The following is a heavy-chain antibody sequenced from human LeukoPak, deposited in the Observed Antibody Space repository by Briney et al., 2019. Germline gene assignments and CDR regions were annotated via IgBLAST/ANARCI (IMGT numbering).Heavy chain of an antibody. V-gene: IGHV1-2*02. CDR2: INPKIADT. J-gene: IGHJ5*02. CDR1: GYTFNDFY. CDR3: ARSLPYDNRNPHIDP. Sequence: ASVKVSCKASGYTFNDFYVHWVRQAPGQGLEWMGWINPKIADTIYAQSVRGRVTMTRDTSITTAYLELSSLRSDDTAVYYCARSLPYDNRNPHIDPWGQGTLITVSS. D-gene: IGHD3-22*01.